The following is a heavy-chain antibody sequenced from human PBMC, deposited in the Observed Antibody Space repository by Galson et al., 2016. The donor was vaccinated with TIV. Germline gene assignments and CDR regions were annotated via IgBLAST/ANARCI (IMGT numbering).Heavy chain of an antibody. CDR3: AREEASGQDPLDY. D-gene: IGHD3-3*01. Sequence: SLRLSCAASGFMFNIFGMHWVRQAPGKGLEWVAFIRFDETAKTYADSVMGRFTISRDILKNTLYLQMYSLNSEDTAVYYCAREEASGQDPLDYWGQGTLVTVSS. V-gene: IGHV3-30*02. CDR2: IRFDETAK. J-gene: IGHJ4*02. CDR1: GFMFNIFG.